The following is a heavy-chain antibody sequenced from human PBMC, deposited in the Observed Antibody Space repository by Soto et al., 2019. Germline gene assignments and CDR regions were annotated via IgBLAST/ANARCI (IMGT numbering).Heavy chain of an antibody. CDR3: ARDGVWDSIPYGMDV. CDR1: GFTFSSYE. CDR2: ISSSGSTI. D-gene: IGHD3-22*01. V-gene: IGHV3-48*03. J-gene: IGHJ6*02. Sequence: GGSLRLSCAASGFTFSSYEMNWVRQAPGKGLEWVSYISSSGSTIYYADSVKGRFTISRDNAKNSPYLQMNSLRAEDTAVYYCARDGVWDSIPYGMDVWGQGTTVTVSS.